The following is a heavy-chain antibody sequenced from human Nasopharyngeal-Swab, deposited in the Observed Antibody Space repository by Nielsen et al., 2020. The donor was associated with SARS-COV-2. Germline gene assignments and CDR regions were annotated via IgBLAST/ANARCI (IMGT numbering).Heavy chain of an antibody. CDR1: GFTLAYT. V-gene: IGHV3-30*04. D-gene: IGHD3-10*01. CDR2: ILYDGRK. CDR3: VKDLPGTYSFEI. Sequence: GGSLRLSCTAPGFTLAYTMHWVRQAPGKGLEWVAVILYDGRKYYADSVKGRFTISRDNSKNTLYLQMNSLRAEDTAVYYCVKDLPGTYSFEIWGQGTMVTVSS. J-gene: IGHJ3*02.